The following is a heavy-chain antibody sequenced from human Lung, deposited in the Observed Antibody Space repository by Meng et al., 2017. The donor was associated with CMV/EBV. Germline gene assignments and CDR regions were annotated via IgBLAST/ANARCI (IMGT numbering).Heavy chain of an antibody. V-gene: IGHV3-49*04. CDR2: IASKAYGGTT. D-gene: IGHD2-15*01. CDR3: TTGYCSGGDCYSFVIDH. Sequence: GGSLRLXXTASGVTFGDYSMNWVRQAPGKGLEWVGFIASKAYGGTTEYAASVKGRFTISRDDSKSLAYLQMNSLKAEDTALYYCTTGYCSGGDCYSFVIDHWGQGTLVTVSS. CDR1: GVTFGDYS. J-gene: IGHJ4*02.